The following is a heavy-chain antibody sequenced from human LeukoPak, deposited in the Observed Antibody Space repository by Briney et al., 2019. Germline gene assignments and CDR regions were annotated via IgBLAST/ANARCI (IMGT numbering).Heavy chain of an antibody. CDR3: ARLWAARGDY. J-gene: IGHJ4*02. CDR1: GYSFTTSW. D-gene: IGHD6-6*01. V-gene: IGHV5-51*01. Sequence: GESLKISCKGSGYSFTTSWIAWVRQMPGKGLEWMGIIYPSDSDTRYSPSFQGQVTISADKSISTAYLQWSSLKASDTAMYYCARLWAARGDYWGQGTLVTVSS. CDR2: IYPSDSDT.